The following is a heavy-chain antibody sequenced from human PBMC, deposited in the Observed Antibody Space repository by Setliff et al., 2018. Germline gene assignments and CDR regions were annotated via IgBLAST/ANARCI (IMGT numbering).Heavy chain of an antibody. D-gene: IGHD3-3*01. Sequence: ASVQVSCKASGYTFRQSIVSWVRQAPGQGLEWLGWIGVYSGNTYSAQRFQGRVSLTTDESTNTAYLELRGLRSDDTAVYYCMRLVRFCSRTVCQRTSGDEAWGQGTRVTVSS. CDR1: GYTFRQSI. V-gene: IGHV1-18*01. CDR2: IGVYSGNT. CDR3: MRLVRFCSRTVCQRTSGDEA. J-gene: IGHJ5*02.